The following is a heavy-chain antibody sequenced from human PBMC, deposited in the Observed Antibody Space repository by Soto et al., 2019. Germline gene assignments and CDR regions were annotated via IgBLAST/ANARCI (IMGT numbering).Heavy chain of an antibody. J-gene: IGHJ6*02. CDR1: GFTFSSYA. CDR2: ISYDGSNK. V-gene: IGHV3-30-3*01. CDR3: ASTMDV. Sequence: QVQLVESGGGVVQPGRSLRLSCAASGFTFSSYAMHWVRQAPGKGLEWVAGISYDGSNKYYADSVKGRFTISRDNSKNRLYLQMNSLRAEDTAVYYCASTMDVWGQGTTVTVSS.